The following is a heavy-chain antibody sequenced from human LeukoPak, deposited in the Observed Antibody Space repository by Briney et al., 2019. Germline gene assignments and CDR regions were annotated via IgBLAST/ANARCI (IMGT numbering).Heavy chain of an antibody. CDR2: VGGSWYTT. Sequence: GGSLRLSCAATGCTFSSYAMSWVRQAPGKGLDGVSAVGGSWYTTYYESYVKSRFTNCRVNSKNTLYLQMNSLRAEDTAGYYCAKECGPISGDYMDVWGKGTTVTVSS. CDR1: GCTFSSYA. CDR3: AKECGPISGDYMDV. D-gene: IGHD2-21*01. J-gene: IGHJ6*03. V-gene: IGHV3-23*01.